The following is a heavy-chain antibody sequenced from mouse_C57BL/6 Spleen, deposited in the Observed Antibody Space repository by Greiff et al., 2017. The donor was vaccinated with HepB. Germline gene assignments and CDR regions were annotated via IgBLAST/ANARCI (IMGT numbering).Heavy chain of an antibody. CDR2: INPSSGYT. CDR1: GYTFTSYW. CDR3: ARSVDPSYWYFDV. J-gene: IGHJ1*03. D-gene: IGHD1-1*02. V-gene: IGHV1-7*01. Sequence: VQLQQSGAELAKPGASVKLSCKASGYTFTSYWMHWVKQRPGQGLEWIGYINPSSGYTKYNQKFKDKATLTADKSSSTAYMQLSSLTYEDSAVYDCARSVDPSYWYFDVWGTGTTVTVSS.